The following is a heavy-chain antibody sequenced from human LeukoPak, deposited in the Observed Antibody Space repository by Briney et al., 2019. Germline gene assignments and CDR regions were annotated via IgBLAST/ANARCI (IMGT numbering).Heavy chain of an antibody. Sequence: GASVKVSCKASGYTFTSYDISWVRQAPGQGLEWMGWISAYNGNTNYAQKLQGRVTMTTDTSTSTAYMELRSLRSDDTAVYYCARSVGPPAYCSSTSCYFDYWGQGTLVTVSS. CDR3: ARSVGPPAYCSSTSCYFDY. CDR2: ISAYNGNT. D-gene: IGHD2-2*01. V-gene: IGHV1-18*01. J-gene: IGHJ4*02. CDR1: GYTFTSYD.